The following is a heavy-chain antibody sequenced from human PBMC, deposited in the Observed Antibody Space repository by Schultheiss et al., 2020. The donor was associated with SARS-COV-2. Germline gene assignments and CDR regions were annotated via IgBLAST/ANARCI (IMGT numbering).Heavy chain of an antibody. CDR1: GFSFRNYA. CDR3: AKGWGTAD. CDR2: IWHDGDYK. D-gene: IGHD7-27*01. Sequence: GGSLRLSCTTSGFSFRNYAMHWVRQAPGKGLEWVAVIWHDGDYKNYADSVKGRFTVFRDNSENTLYLQMNSLRAEDTAVYYCAKGWGTADWGQGTLVTVSS. V-gene: IGHV3-33*06. J-gene: IGHJ4*02.